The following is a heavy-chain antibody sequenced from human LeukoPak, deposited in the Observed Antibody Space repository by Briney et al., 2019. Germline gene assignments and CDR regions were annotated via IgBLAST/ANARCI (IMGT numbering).Heavy chain of an antibody. D-gene: IGHD1-1*01. V-gene: IGHV3-7*01. CDR3: AIWTSGNY. CDR2: MDPSGSQK. J-gene: IGHJ4*02. CDR1: GFTFNRSW. Sequence: GGSLRLSCAASGFTFNRSWMNWVRQAPGKGLEWVANMDPSGSQKRHVDSVKGRFTISKDNPGTSLYLEMYSLRAEDTAIYYCAIWTSGNYWGQGTLVTVSS.